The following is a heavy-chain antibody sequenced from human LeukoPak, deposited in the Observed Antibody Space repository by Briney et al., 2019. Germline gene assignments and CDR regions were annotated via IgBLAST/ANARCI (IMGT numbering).Heavy chain of an antibody. CDR1: GFTFSSYG. J-gene: IGHJ6*02. V-gene: IGHV3-30*18. CDR2: ISYDGNNK. CDR3: AKDRASYYYGIDV. Sequence: GGSLRLSCAASGFTFSSYGMHWVRQAPGKGLEWVAVISYDGNNKYYADSVKGRFTISRDSSKNTLYLQMNSLGAEDTAVYFCAKDRASYYYGIDVWGLGTTVTVSS.